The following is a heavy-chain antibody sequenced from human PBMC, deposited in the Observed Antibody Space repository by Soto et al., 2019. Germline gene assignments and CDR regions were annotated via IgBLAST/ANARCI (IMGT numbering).Heavy chain of an antibody. D-gene: IGHD2-15*01. CDR3: ARHHRYCSGDSCYAIDY. CDR2: IYYSGST. CDR1: GGSISNYY. V-gene: IGHV4-59*08. J-gene: IGHJ4*02. Sequence: XXTLSLPCTVSGGSISNYYWRWILQPPGKGLEWIGNIYYSGSTNYNPSRKSRVTISVDTSKNQFSLKLNSVTPAETAVYHCARHHRYCSGDSCYAIDYWGQGTLVTVSS.